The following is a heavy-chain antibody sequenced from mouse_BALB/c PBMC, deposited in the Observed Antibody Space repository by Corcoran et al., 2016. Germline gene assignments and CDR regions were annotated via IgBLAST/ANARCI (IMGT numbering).Heavy chain of an antibody. CDR3: AGDYYGYWYFDV. J-gene: IGHJ1*01. Sequence: QKQLQESGPSLVKPSQARFLACSITDFPITSGYYWIWIRQSPGKPLEWMGYITHSGETFYNPSLQGPISITRETSKNQFFLQLNSVTTEDTAMYYCAGDYYGYWYFDVWGAGTTVTVSS. V-gene: IGHV12-3*02. D-gene: IGHD1-1*01. CDR2: ITHSGET. CDR1: DFPITSGYY.